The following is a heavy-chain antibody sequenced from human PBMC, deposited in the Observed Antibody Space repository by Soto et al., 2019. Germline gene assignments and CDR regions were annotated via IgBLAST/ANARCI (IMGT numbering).Heavy chain of an antibody. CDR1: GGSISSYY. J-gene: IGHJ6*02. V-gene: IGHV4-4*07. CDR2: IYTSGST. CDR3: ERDEVYSSGWYSYYYYYGMDV. D-gene: IGHD6-19*01. Sequence: SETLSLTCTVSGGSISSYYWSWIRQPAGKGLEWIGRIYTSGSTNYNPSLKSRVTMSVDTSKNQSSLKLSSVTAADTAVYYCERDEVYSSGWYSYYYYYGMDVWGHGTTVTLSS.